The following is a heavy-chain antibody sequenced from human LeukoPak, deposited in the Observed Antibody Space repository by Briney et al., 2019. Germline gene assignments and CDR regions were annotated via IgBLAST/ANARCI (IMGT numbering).Heavy chain of an antibody. CDR2: ISGSGGST. Sequence: PGGSLRLSCAASGFTFSSYAMSWVRQAPGKGLEWASAISGSGGSTYYADSVKGRFTISRDNSKNTLYLQMNSLRAEDTAVYYCAKAIYFSNNHYYHSNAAFDYWGQGTLVTVSS. CDR3: AKAIYFSNNHYYHSNAAFDY. D-gene: IGHD3-22*01. V-gene: IGHV3-23*01. CDR1: GFTFSSYA. J-gene: IGHJ4*02.